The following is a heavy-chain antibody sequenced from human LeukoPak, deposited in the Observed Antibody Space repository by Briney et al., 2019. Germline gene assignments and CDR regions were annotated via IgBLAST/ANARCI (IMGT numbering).Heavy chain of an antibody. Sequence: GGSLRLSCAASGIIFRDYGMSWVRQAPGKGLEWVSAISGSGGSTYYADSVKGRFTISRDNSKNTLYLQMNSLRAEDTAVYYCAKAPSASSSWRRYFDYWGQGTLVTVSS. V-gene: IGHV3-23*01. CDR1: GIIFRDYG. J-gene: IGHJ4*02. CDR3: AKAPSASSSWRRYFDY. D-gene: IGHD6-13*01. CDR2: ISGSGGST.